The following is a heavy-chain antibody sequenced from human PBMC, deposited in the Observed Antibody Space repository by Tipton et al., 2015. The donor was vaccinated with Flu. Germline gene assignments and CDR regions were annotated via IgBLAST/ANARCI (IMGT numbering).Heavy chain of an antibody. CDR2: IYSGGST. CDR1: GFTVSTNY. Sequence: SLRLSCAVSGFTVSTNYMTWVRQAPGKGLELVSVIYSGGSTYYADSVKGRFTISRDNSKNTLYLEMNSLRPDDTAVYYCAKEWLWERFYYGMNVWGQGTTVTVSS. D-gene: IGHD6-19*01. J-gene: IGHJ6*02. CDR3: AKEWLWERFYYGMNV. V-gene: IGHV3-66*02.